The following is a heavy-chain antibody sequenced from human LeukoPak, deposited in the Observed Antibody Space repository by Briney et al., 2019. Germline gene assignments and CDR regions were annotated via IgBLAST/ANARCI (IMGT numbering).Heavy chain of an antibody. D-gene: IGHD3-10*01. CDR1: GFTFRSYS. CDR2: INSDSNYI. CDR3: AVAYYYGSGDAFDI. V-gene: IGHV3-21*01. Sequence: GGSLRLSCAASGFTFRSYSMNWVRQAPGKGLQWVSSINSDSNYIYYADSVQGRFTISRDNAKNSLYLQMNSLRAEDTAVYYCAVAYYYGSGDAFDIWGQGTKVTVSS. J-gene: IGHJ3*02.